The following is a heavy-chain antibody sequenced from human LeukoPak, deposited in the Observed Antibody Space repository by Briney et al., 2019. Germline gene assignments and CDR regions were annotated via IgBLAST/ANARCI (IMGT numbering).Heavy chain of an antibody. CDR3: ARKTPLRYFDPRNAFDI. CDR1: GGSISSGGYY. Sequence: SQTLSLTCTVSGGSISSGGYYWSWIRQHPGKGLEWIGYTYYSGSPYYNPSLKSRVTISVDTSKNQFSLKLSSVTAADTAVYYWARKTPLRYFDPRNAFDIWGQGTMVTVSS. CDR2: TYYSGSP. V-gene: IGHV4-31*03. J-gene: IGHJ3*02. D-gene: IGHD3-9*01.